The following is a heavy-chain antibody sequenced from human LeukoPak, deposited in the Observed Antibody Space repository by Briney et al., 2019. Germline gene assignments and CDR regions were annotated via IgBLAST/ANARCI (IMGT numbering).Heavy chain of an antibody. D-gene: IGHD3-10*01. CDR3: VRVALYYYDSESYYFFEH. CDR1: GFTFTTYW. Sequence: GGSLRLSCEASGFTFTTYWLGWVCQPPGKGLEWVANIKQDGTEKYYVDSVKGRFTISRDNAKNSLYLQMNTLRVEDTAIYYCVRVALYYYDSESYYFFEHWGQGTPVTASS. CDR2: IKQDGTEK. V-gene: IGHV3-7*01. J-gene: IGHJ4*02.